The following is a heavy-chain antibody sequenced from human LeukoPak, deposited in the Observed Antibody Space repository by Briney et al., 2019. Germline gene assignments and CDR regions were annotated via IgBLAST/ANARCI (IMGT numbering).Heavy chain of an antibody. D-gene: IGHD2-15*01. CDR2: IYSGGST. V-gene: IGHV3-66*01. CDR3: ARGCCSGGSCRRTPFDY. CDR1: GFTVSSNY. J-gene: IGHJ4*02. Sequence: GGSLRLSCAASGFTVSSNYMSWVRQAPGKGLEWVSVIYSGGSTYYADSVKGRFTISRDNSKNTLYLQMNSLRAEDTAVYYCARGCCSGGSCRRTPFDYWGQGTLVTVSS.